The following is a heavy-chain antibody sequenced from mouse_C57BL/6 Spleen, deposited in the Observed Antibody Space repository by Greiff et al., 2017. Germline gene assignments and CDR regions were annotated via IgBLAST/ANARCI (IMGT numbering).Heavy chain of an antibody. J-gene: IGHJ3*01. CDR1: GFTFSSYA. CDR2: ISDGGSYT. V-gene: IGHV5-4*01. Sequence: EVKLVASGGGLVKPGGSLKLSCAASGFTFSSYAMSWVRQTPEKRLEWVATISDGGSYTSYPDNVKGRFTISRDNAKNNLYLQMSHLKSEDTAMYCCARDMCGSSRAWFAYWGPGTLVTLSA. D-gene: IGHD1-1*01. CDR3: ARDMCGSSRAWFAY.